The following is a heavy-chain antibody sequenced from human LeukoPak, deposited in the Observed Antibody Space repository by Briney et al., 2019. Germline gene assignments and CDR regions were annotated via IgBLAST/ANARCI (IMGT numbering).Heavy chain of an antibody. CDR1: GVSISSGDYS. Sequence: PSQTLSLTCAVSGVSISSGDYSWRWVRQPPGRGLELLGYIYHSGSTYSHPFLKNRVTISTDRAKNQLSPKLSSVTAADWAVYDCARGRYEDYVWGTGAFDIWGQGTMVTVSS. CDR2: IYHSGST. CDR3: ARGRYEDYVWGTGAFDI. V-gene: IGHV4-30-2*01. J-gene: IGHJ3*02. D-gene: IGHD3-16*01.